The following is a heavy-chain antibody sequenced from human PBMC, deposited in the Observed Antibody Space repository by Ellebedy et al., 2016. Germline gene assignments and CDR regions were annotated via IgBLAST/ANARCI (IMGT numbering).Heavy chain of an antibody. CDR2: LFHTGTT. D-gene: IGHD4-23*01. Sequence: SETLSLTCNVSGYSITTAYYWGWIRQPPGKGLEWIGNLFHTGTTYSNPSLKSRVALSVDTSKNQFSLTMTSLTAADTAIYYCGREGDFGGNFWGPGILVTVSP. CDR1: GYSITTAYY. V-gene: IGHV4-38-2*02. J-gene: IGHJ4*02. CDR3: GREGDFGGNF.